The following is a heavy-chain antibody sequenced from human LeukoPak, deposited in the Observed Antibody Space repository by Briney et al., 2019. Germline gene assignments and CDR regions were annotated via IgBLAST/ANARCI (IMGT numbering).Heavy chain of an antibody. CDR3: ARDYVYGSGSYYNRGFDY. V-gene: IGHV4-34*01. D-gene: IGHD3-10*01. J-gene: IGHJ4*02. Sequence: SETLSLTCAVYGGSFSGYYWSWIRQPPGKGLEWIGEINHSGSTNYNPSLKSRVTMSVDTSKNQFSLKLSSVTAADTAVYYCARDYVYGSGSYYNRGFDYWGQGTLVTVSS. CDR2: INHSGST. CDR1: GGSFSGYY.